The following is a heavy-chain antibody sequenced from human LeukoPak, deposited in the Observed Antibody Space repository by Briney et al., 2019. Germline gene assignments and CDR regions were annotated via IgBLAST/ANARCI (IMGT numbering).Heavy chain of an antibody. CDR1: GFTFSSYS. Sequence: PGGSLRLSCAASGFTFSSYSMIWVRQAPGKGLEWVSSISSSSSYIYYGDSVKGRFTISRDNAKNSLYLQMNSLRAQDTAVYYCAPGGSSSWADYWGQGTLVTVSS. V-gene: IGHV3-21*01. J-gene: IGHJ4*02. D-gene: IGHD6-13*01. CDR3: APGGSSSWADY. CDR2: ISSSSSYI.